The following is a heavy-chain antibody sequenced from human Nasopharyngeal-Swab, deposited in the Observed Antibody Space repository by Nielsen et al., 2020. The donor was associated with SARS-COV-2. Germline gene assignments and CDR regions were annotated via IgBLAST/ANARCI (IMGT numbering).Heavy chain of an antibody. J-gene: IGHJ6*02. CDR1: EFTFDDYA. CDR3: AKTLNPYCSSTSCYSGGMDV. Sequence: SLKISCAASEFTFDDYAMHWVRQAPGKGLEWVSGISWNSGSIGYADSVKGRFTISRDNAKNSLYLQMNSLRAEDTALYYCAKTLNPYCSSTSCYSGGMDVWGQGTTVTVSS. V-gene: IGHV3-9*01. D-gene: IGHD2-2*01. CDR2: ISWNSGSI.